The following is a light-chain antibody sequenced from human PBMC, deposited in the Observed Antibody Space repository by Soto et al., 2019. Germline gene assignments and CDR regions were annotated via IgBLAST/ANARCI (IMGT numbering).Light chain of an antibody. CDR2: WAS. CDR1: QSVLYSSNNKNY. CDR3: QQYYSAPYT. V-gene: IGKV4-1*01. Sequence: DIVMTKSPDSLAVSLGERATINCKSSQSVLYSSNNKNYLAWYQQKPGQPPKLLIYWASTRESGVPDLFSGSGSGTDFTLTISSLQAEDVAVYYCQQYYSAPYTFGQGTKLEIK. J-gene: IGKJ2*01.